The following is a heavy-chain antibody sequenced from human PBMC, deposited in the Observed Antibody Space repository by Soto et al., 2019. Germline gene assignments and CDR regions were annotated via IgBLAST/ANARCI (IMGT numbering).Heavy chain of an antibody. D-gene: IGHD1-26*01. V-gene: IGHV1-18*01. CDR3: ARVPENFSPSGSYYSFDY. Sequence: QVQLVQSGAEVKKSGASVKVSCKASGYTFISYGISWVRQAPGQGLEWVGWISAYNGNTKYAQKFQGRVTMTTDTSTSTAYMELRSLRSDDTALYYCARVPENFSPSGSYYSFDYWGQGTLVTVSS. CDR2: ISAYNGNT. J-gene: IGHJ4*02. CDR1: GYTFISYG.